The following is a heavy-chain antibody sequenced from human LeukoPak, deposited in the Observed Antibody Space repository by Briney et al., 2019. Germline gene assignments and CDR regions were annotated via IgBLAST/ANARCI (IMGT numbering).Heavy chain of an antibody. V-gene: IGHV3-30-3*01. CDR3: ARGGSGCFDY. CDR2: ISYDGSNK. CDR1: GFSFSSNW. Sequence: GGSLRLSCTASGFSFSSNWMTWVRQAPGKGLEWVAVISYDGSNKYYADSVKGRFTISRDNAKNTVYLQMNSLRAEDTAVYYCARGGSGCFDYWGQGSLVTVSS. J-gene: IGHJ4*02. D-gene: IGHD6-19*01.